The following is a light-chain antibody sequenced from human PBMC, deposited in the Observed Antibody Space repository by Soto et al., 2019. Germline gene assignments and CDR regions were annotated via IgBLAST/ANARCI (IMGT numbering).Light chain of an antibody. J-gene: IGLJ2*01. V-gene: IGLV1-47*01. Sequence: QSVLTQPPSASGTPGQRVTISCSGSISNIGSNYVYWYQHLPGTAPKLLIYRNNQRPSGVPDRFSGSKSGISASLAISGLRSEDEADYYCATWDDSLSGVVFGGGTKVTVL. CDR3: ATWDDSLSGVV. CDR2: RNN. CDR1: ISNIGSNY.